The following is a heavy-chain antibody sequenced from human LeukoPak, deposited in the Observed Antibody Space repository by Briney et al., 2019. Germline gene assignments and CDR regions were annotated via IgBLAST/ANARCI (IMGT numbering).Heavy chain of an antibody. D-gene: IGHD6-13*01. J-gene: IGHJ4*01. V-gene: IGHV4-34*01. CDR2: IHRRGST. Sequence: SETLSLTCAVYGESFSDKYWRWIRQSPNKGLEWIGEIHRRGSTSYKLSLKSRVTISVDRSKNQYSLKLTSVTAADTAVYYCARSPAISWSNFDYWGHGVLVTVSS. CDR3: ARSPAISWSNFDY. CDR1: GESFSDKY.